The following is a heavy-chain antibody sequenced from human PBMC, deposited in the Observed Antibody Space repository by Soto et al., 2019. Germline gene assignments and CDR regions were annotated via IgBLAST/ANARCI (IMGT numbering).Heavy chain of an antibody. CDR3: ARVPSSGIDY. V-gene: IGHV4-4*02. CDR2: IFHSGTT. CDR1: GDSIRGSKW. Sequence: QVQLQKSGPGLVKPSGTLSLTCAVSGDSIRGSKWWSWVRQSPGKGLEWLGEIFHSGTTTYNPSLTSRVTISVDTSKNQFSLNLRSVTAADTGVYYCARVPSSGIDYWGQGTLVTVSS. J-gene: IGHJ4*02. D-gene: IGHD6-25*01.